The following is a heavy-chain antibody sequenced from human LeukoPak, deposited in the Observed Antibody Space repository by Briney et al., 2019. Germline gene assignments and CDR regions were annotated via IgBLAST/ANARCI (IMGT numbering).Heavy chain of an antibody. CDR3: AAGANGRGLPPL. V-gene: IGHV3-11*01. Sequence: GRFTISRDNAKNSLYLQMNSLRAEDTAVYYCAAGANGRGLPPLWGQGTLVTVSS. D-gene: IGHD1-1*01. J-gene: IGHJ4*02.